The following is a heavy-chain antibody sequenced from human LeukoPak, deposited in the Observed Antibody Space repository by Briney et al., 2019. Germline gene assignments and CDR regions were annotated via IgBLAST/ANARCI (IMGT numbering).Heavy chain of an antibody. D-gene: IGHD1-26*01. CDR2: IYNSGLT. V-gene: IGHV4-59*12. Sequence: SETLSLTCTVSGGSISSYYWSWIRQPPGKGLEWIGYIYNSGLTNYNPSLKSRVTMSLDKSKNHLSLNLTSVTAADTAVYYCSRESGAFCPFGYWGQGTLVTVSS. CDR3: SRESGAFCPFGY. J-gene: IGHJ4*02. CDR1: GGSISSYY.